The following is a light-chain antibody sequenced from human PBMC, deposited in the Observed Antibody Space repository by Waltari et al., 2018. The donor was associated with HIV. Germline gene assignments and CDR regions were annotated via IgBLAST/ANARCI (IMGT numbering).Light chain of an antibody. J-gene: IGLJ3*02. CDR3: QTWDSGTIV. CDR2: QDT. V-gene: IGLV3-1*01. Sequence: SSELAQPPSVSVSSGQTASISCSGNNLGNKYASWYQQRSGQSPLLVLYQDTKRPSGVPERFSGSNSGNTATLTINETQPLDEAEYSCQTWDSGTIVFGGGTKLSVL. CDR1: NLGNKY.